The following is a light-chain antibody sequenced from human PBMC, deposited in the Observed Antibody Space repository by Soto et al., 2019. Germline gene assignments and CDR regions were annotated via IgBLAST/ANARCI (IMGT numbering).Light chain of an antibody. Sequence: DIVMTQSPDSLAVSLGERATINCKSSQSVLYSSNNKNYLAWYQQKPGQPPRLLIYWASTRESGVPDRFSGSWSGTDFTLTIISLQAEDVAVYYCQQYSNTPQSFGQGTKVEIK. CDR3: QQYSNTPQS. V-gene: IGKV4-1*01. CDR1: QSVLYSSNNKNY. CDR2: WAS. J-gene: IGKJ1*01.